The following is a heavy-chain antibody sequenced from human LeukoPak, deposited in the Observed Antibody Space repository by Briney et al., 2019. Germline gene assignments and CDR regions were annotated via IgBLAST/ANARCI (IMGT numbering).Heavy chain of an antibody. CDR1: GGTFSNFA. V-gene: IGHV1-69*13. Sequence: SVKVSCKASGGTFSNFAINWVRQAPGQGLEWMGGIIPIFGPADYAQKFQDRVTITADESTRTAYMELSSLRSRDTALYYCASSVSSGWSRHRRGDAFDIWGQGTMVTVSS. D-gene: IGHD6-19*01. CDR3: ASSVSSGWSRHRRGDAFDI. J-gene: IGHJ3*02. CDR2: IIPIFGPA.